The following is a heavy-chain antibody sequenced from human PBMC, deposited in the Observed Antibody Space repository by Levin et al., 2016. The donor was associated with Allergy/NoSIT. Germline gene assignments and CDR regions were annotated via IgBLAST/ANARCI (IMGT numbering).Heavy chain of an antibody. D-gene: IGHD5-24*01. CDR2: IYYSGST. CDR3: ARGGDGYNLVN. V-gene: IGHV4-59*01. J-gene: IGHJ4*02. Sequence: WIRQPPGKGLEWIGYIYYSGSTNYNPSLKSRVTISVDTSKNQFSLKLSSVTAADTAVYNCARGGDGYNLVNWGQGTLVTVSS.